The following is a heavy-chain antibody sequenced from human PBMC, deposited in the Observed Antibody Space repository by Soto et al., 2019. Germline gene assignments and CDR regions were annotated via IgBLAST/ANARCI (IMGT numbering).Heavy chain of an antibody. Sequence: ASVKVSCKASGYTFTSYYMHWVRQAPGQGLEWMGIINPSGGSTSYAQKFQGRVTMTRDTSTSTVYMELSSLRSEDTVVYFCVRVILFVLRFLEWLLSPGYWGQGTLVTVS. CDR1: GYTFTSYY. D-gene: IGHD3-3*01. J-gene: IGHJ4*02. V-gene: IGHV1-46*01. CDR2: INPSGGST. CDR3: VRVILFVLRFLEWLLSPGY.